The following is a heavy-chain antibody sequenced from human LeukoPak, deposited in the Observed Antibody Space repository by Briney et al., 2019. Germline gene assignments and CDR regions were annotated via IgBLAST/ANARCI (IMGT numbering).Heavy chain of an antibody. CDR1: GFTFSSYG. CDR2: ISYDGSNK. V-gene: IGHV3-30*18. D-gene: IGHD3-22*01. CDR3: AKPRGQFYDSSGGAFDI. Sequence: GGSLRLSCAASGFTFSSYGIHWVRQAPGKGLEWVAVISYDGSNKYFADSAKGRFTISRDNSKNTLYLQMNSLRAEDTAVYYCAKPRGQFYDSSGGAFDIWGQGTMVTVS. J-gene: IGHJ3*02.